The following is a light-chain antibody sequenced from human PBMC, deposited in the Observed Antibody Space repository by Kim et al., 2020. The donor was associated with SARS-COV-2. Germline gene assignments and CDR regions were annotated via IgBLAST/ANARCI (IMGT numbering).Light chain of an antibody. CDR3: FSYVGDNTPG. CDR1: SSGFGNYNF. CDR2: GGS. V-gene: IGLV2-23*01. J-gene: IGLJ1*01. Sequence: QSALTQPASVSGSPGQSITITCTGASSGFGNYNFVSWYQQHPGTAPKLIIYGGSTRPSGVSDRFSGSKSGYTASLTISGVQAEDEADYYCFSYVGDNTPGIGTGTKVTVL.